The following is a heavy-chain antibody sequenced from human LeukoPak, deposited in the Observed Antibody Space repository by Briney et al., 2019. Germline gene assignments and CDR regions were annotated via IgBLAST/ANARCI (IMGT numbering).Heavy chain of an antibody. D-gene: IGHD3-9*01. CDR1: GFTFSSYA. J-gene: IGHJ4*02. CDR3: ARDYDILTGYYPFDY. CDR2: ISYDGSNK. V-gene: IGHV3-30-3*01. Sequence: GGSLRLSCAASGFTFSSYAMHWVRQAPGKGLEWVAVISYDGSNKYYADSVKGRFTISRDNSKNTLYLQMNSLRAEDTAVCYCARDYDILTGYYPFDYWGQGTLVTVSS.